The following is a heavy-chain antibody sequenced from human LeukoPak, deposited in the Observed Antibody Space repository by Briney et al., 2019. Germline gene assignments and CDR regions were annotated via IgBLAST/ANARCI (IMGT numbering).Heavy chain of an antibody. CDR2: INPNSGGT. CDR3: ARVRAGLDWFDP. J-gene: IGHJ5*02. CDR1: GYTFTGYY. Sequence: ASVKVSCKASGYTFTGYYMHWVRQAPGQGLEWMGWINPNSGGTNYAQKFQGRVTMTRDTSISTAYMELSRLRSDDTAVYYCARVRAGLDWFDPWGQGTLVTVSS. V-gene: IGHV1-2*02. D-gene: IGHD6-13*01.